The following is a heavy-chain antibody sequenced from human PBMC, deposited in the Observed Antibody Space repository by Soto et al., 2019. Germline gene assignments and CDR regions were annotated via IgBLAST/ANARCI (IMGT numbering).Heavy chain of an antibody. CDR3: ARGYVWLYGMDV. Sequence: QVQLVESGGGVVQPGRSLRLSCAASGFTFSSYAMHWVRQAPGKGLEWVAVISYDGSNKYYADSVKGRFTISRDNSKNTLYLQMNSLRAEDTAVYYCARGYVWLYGMDVWGQGTTVTVSS. J-gene: IGHJ6*02. D-gene: IGHD3-16*01. CDR2: ISYDGSNK. CDR1: GFTFSSYA. V-gene: IGHV3-30-3*01.